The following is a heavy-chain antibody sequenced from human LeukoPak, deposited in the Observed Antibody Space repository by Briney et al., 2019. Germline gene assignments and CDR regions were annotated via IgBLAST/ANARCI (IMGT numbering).Heavy chain of an antibody. CDR1: GGTFSSYA. CDR3: AREYSSTGYYYGMDV. J-gene: IGHJ6*04. D-gene: IGHD2-2*01. CDR2: IIPIFGTA. Sequence: ASVKVSCKASGGTFSSYAISWVRQAPGQGLEWMGGIIPIFGTANYAQKFQGRVTITADESTSTAYMELSSLRSEDTAVYYCAREYSSTGYYYGMDVWGKGTTVTVSS. V-gene: IGHV1-69*13.